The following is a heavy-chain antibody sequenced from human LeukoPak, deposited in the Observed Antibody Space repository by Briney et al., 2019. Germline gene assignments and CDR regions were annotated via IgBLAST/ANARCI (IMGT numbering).Heavy chain of an antibody. CDR2: ISSSSSYI. J-gene: IGHJ4*02. V-gene: IGHV3-21*01. CDR1: GFTFSSYS. D-gene: IGHD1-14*01. CDR3: AKAPPGLSLDS. Sequence: GGSLRLSCAASGFTFSSYSMNWVRQAPGKGLEWVSSISSSSSYIYYADSVKGRFTISRDNSKNTLFLQMDSLRVEDTAVYYCAKAPPGLSLDSWGQGTLVTVSS.